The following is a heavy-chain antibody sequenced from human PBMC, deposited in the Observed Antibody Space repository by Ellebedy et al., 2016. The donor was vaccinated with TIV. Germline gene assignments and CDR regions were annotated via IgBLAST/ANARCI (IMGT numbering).Heavy chain of an antibody. CDR1: GITVQSNF. V-gene: IGHV3-66*01. J-gene: IGHJ5*02. CDR3: ARANKWFDP. Sequence: GESLKISCAASGITVQSNFMAWVRQAPGRGLEWVSIIYGGYEMYYSDSVKDRFSMSRDNSKNTVYLQMNSLRAEDTAVYYCARANKWFDPWGQGTLVSVSS. CDR2: IYGGYEM. D-gene: IGHD2/OR15-2a*01.